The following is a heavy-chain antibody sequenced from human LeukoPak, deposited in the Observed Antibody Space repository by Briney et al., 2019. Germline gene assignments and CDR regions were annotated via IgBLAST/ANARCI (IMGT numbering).Heavy chain of an antibody. CDR2: ISTSGTT. Sequence: SETLSLTCTVSGGSISTYYWSWIRQSAGKGLEWIGHISTSGTTTYNPSLKSRVTMSVDTSKNQFSLKLTSVTAADTAVYYCAREATVVGATIIWGQGTLVTVSS. CDR3: AREATVVGATII. V-gene: IGHV4-4*07. CDR1: GGSISTYY. D-gene: IGHD1-26*01. J-gene: IGHJ4*02.